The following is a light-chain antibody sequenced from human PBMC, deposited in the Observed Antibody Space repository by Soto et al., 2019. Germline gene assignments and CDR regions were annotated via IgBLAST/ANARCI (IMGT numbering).Light chain of an antibody. CDR2: EVS. V-gene: IGLV2-14*01. CDR1: SSDVAAYKY. Sequence: QSARTQPASVSGSPGQSVTISCTGTSSDVAAYKYVSWYQQHPGKAPKLMIYEVSNRPSGVSNRFSGSKSGNTASLTISGLQADDEADYYCNSYAGDIIRFVFGTGTKVTVL. J-gene: IGLJ1*01. CDR3: NSYAGDIIRFV.